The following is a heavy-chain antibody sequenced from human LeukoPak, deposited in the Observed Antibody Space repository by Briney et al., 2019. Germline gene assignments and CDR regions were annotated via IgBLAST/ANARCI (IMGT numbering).Heavy chain of an antibody. J-gene: IGHJ5*02. CDR3: AGEVQDILTVYPFLDP. CDR1: GYTFTSYF. D-gene: IGHD3-9*01. CDR2: VHPSGGST. V-gene: IGHV1-46*01. Sequence: GASVKVSCKASGYTFTSYFIHWVRQAPGQGPEWVGIVHPSGGSTSYAEKFQGRVTMTSDTSTSTVYMELSSLRSEDTAVYYCAGEVQDILTVYPFLDPWGQGTLVTVSS.